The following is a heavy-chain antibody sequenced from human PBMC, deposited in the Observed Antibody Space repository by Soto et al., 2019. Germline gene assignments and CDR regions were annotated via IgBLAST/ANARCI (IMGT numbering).Heavy chain of an antibody. CDR3: TTLVEVTVYYYGMDV. CDR2: ISYDGSNK. J-gene: IGHJ6*02. CDR1: GFTFSSYA. D-gene: IGHD2-8*02. V-gene: IGHV3-30-3*01. Sequence: GGSLRLSCAASGFTFSSYAMHWVRQAPGKGLEWVAVISYDGSNKYYADSVKGRFTISRDNSKNTLYLQMNSLKTEDTAVYYCTTLVEVTVYYYGMDVWGQGTTVTVSS.